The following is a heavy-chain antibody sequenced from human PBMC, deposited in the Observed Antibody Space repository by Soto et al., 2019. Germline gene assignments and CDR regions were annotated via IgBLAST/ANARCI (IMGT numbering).Heavy chain of an antibody. CDR3: ARVPAIFGVVYYGMDV. V-gene: IGHV3-33*01. CDR2: IWYDGSNK. J-gene: IGHJ6*02. Sequence: GGSLRLSCAASGFTFSSYGMHWVRQAPGKGLEWVAVIWYDGSNKYYADSVKGRFTISRDNSKNTLYLQMNSLRAEDTAVYYCARVPAIFGVVYYGMDVWGQGTTVTVSS. CDR1: GFTFSSYG. D-gene: IGHD3-3*01.